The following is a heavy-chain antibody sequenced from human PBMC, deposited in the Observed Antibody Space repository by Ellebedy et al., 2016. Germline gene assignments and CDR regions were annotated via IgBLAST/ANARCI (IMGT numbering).Heavy chain of an antibody. CDR1: GGSISSSSYY. Sequence: SETLSLXCTVSGGSISSSSYYWGWIRQPPGKGLEWIGSIYYSGSTNYNPSLKSRVTISVDTSKNQFSLKLSSVTAADTAVYYCARDRWLIYWGQGTLVTVSS. J-gene: IGHJ4*02. V-gene: IGHV4-39*07. D-gene: IGHD4-23*01. CDR3: ARDRWLIY. CDR2: IYYSGST.